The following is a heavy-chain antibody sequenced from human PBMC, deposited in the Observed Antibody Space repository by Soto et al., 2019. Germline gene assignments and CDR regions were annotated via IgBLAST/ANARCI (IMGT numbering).Heavy chain of an antibody. CDR3: AKDRLDTGPRVPRNFDY. CDR1: GFTFSSYA. V-gene: IGHV3-23*01. D-gene: IGHD5-18*01. CDR2: ISGSGGST. Sequence: GGSLRLSCAASGFTFSSYAMSWVRQAPGKGLEWVSAISGSGGSTYYADSVKGRFTISRDNSKNTLYLQMNSLRAEDTAVYYCAKDRLDTGPRVPRNFDYWGQGTLVTVSS. J-gene: IGHJ4*02.